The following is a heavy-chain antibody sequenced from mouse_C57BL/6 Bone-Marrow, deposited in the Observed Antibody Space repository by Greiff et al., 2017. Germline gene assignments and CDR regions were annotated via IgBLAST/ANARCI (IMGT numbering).Heavy chain of an antibody. CDR1: GYTFTDYY. CDR2: IYPGSGNT. Sequence: SGAELVRPGASVKLSCKASGYTFTDYYINWVKQRPGQGLEWIARIYPGSGNTYYNEKFKGKATLTAENSSSNAYMQLSSLTSEDSAVYVCARSDYDYDRGYWYFDVWGTGTTVTVSS. CDR3: ARSDYDYDRGYWYFDV. J-gene: IGHJ1*03. V-gene: IGHV1-76*01. D-gene: IGHD2-4*01.